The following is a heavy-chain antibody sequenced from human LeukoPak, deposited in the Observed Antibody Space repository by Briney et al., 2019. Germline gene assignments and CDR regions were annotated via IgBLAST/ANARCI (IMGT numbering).Heavy chain of an antibody. CDR2: ISYDGSNK. CDR1: GFTFSNYG. D-gene: IGHD3-22*01. V-gene: IGHV3-30*03. J-gene: IGHJ4*02. Sequence: GGSLRLSCAASGFTFSNYGMHWVRQAPGKGLEWVTLISYDGSNKYYADSVKGRFTISRDNSKNTLYLQMNSLRAEDTAVYYCARVLNYYDSSGYYFSYWGQGTLVTVSS. CDR3: ARVLNYYDSSGYYFSY.